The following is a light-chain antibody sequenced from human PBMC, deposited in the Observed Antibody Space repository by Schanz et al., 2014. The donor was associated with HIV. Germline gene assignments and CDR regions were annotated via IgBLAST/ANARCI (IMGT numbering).Light chain of an antibody. J-gene: IGKJ1*01. V-gene: IGKV3-20*01. CDR2: AAS. CDR3: QQYGSSRGT. CDR1: QSVSSNY. Sequence: DTVLTQSPGTLSLSPGERATLSCRASQSVSSNYLAWYQQKPSQAPRLLIYAASSRATGIPDRFSGSGSGTDFTLIISRLEPEDFAVYYCQQYGSSRGTFGQGTKVEIK.